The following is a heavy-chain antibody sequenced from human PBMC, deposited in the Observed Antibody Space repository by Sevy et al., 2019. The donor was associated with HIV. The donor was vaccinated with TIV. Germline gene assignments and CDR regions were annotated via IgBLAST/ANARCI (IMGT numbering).Heavy chain of an antibody. Sequence: GSLRLSCAASGFTFSYYSMNWVRQAPGKGLEWVSSISTASSYIYYADSLKGRVTISRDNAKNSLYLQMNSLRAEDTAVYYCARGPYYDFWYFDLWGRGTLVTVSS. CDR3: ARGPYYDFWYFDL. CDR1: GFTFSYYS. J-gene: IGHJ2*01. D-gene: IGHD3-3*01. CDR2: ISTASSYI. V-gene: IGHV3-21*01.